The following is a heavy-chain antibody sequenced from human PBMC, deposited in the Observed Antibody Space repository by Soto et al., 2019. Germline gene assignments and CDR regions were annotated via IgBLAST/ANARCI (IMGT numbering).Heavy chain of an antibody. CDR3: ARDQISPPDYYDSSGYYKYYYGMDV. Sequence: GESLKISCAASGFTFSSYSMNWVRQAPGKGLEWVSYISSSSSTIYYADSVKGRFTISRDNAKNSLYLQMNSLRDEDTAVYYCARDQISPPDYYDSSGYYKYYYGMDVWGQGTTVTVSS. CDR2: ISSSSSTI. CDR1: GFTFSSYS. J-gene: IGHJ6*02. D-gene: IGHD3-22*01. V-gene: IGHV3-48*02.